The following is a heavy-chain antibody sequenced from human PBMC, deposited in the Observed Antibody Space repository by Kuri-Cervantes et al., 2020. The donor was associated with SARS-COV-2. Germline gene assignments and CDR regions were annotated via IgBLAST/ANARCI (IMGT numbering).Heavy chain of an antibody. J-gene: IGHJ4*02. CDR2: ISGYNGNT. Sequence: ASVKVSCKASGYTFTTFGITWVRQAPGQGLEWMGWISGYNGNTNYAQKLQGRVTMTTDTSTSTAYMELRSLRSDDTAVYYCARTLRYFDWLANFDYWGQGTLVTVSS. CDR3: ARTLRYFDWLANFDY. V-gene: IGHV1-18*01. D-gene: IGHD3-9*01. CDR1: GYTFTTFG.